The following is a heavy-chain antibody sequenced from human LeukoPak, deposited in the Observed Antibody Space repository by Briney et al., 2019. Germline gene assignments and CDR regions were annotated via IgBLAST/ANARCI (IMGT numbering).Heavy chain of an antibody. J-gene: IGHJ4*02. CDR1: GGSISSSSYY. D-gene: IGHD2-15*01. Sequence: PSETLSLTCTVSGGSISSSSYYWGWIRQPPGKGLEWIGSIYYSGSTYYNPSLKSRVTISVDTSKNQFSLKLGSVTAADTAVYYCARHGGIRPDYWGQGTLVTVSS. V-gene: IGHV4-39*01. CDR3: ARHGGIRPDY. CDR2: IYYSGST.